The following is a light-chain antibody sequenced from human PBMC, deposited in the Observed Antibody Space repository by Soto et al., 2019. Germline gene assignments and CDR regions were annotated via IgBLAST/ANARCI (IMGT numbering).Light chain of an antibody. J-gene: IGKJ4*01. CDR2: GAS. CDR3: QQYNDWPLT. Sequence: EIVMTQSPATLSVSPGERVTLSCRASQSVSSNLAWYQQKLGQAPRLLIYGASTRATGIPDRFSGSGSGTELTLTISSLQSEDFTVYYCQQYNDWPLTFGGGTKVDIK. V-gene: IGKV3-15*01. CDR1: QSVSSN.